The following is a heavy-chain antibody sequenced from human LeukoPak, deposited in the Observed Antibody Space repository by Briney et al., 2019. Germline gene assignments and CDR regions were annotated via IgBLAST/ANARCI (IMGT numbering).Heavy chain of an antibody. CDR1: GFTFSSFW. J-gene: IGHJ3*02. CDR2: IKQVGSEK. Sequence: GGSLRLSCAASGFTFSSFWISWVRQAPGKGLEWVANIKQVGSEKYYVDSVKGRFTISRDNAKNSLYLQMNSLRAEDTAVYYCARAGLGLRFLEWLLSDAFDIWGQGTMVTVSS. D-gene: IGHD3-3*01. V-gene: IGHV3-7*01. CDR3: ARAGLGLRFLEWLLSDAFDI.